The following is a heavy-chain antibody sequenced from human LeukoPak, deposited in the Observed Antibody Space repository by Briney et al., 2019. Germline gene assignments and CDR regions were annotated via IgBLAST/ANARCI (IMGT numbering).Heavy chain of an antibody. J-gene: IGHJ3*02. Sequence: ASVTVSCKASGYTFTSYDINWVRQATGQGLEWMGWMNPNSGNTGYAQKFQSRVTMTRNTSISTAYMELSSLRSEDTAVYYCARGTLGIVPAAMGSAFDIWGQGTMVTVSS. V-gene: IGHV1-8*01. D-gene: IGHD2-2*01. CDR1: GYTFTSYD. CDR2: MNPNSGNT. CDR3: ARGTLGIVPAAMGSAFDI.